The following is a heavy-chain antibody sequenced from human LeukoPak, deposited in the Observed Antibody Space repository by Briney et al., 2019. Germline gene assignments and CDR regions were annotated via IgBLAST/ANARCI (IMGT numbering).Heavy chain of an antibody. Sequence: GESLKISCKGSGYSFTTYWNSWVRQMPGKGLEWMGRIAPSDSYTYYSPSFQGHVTISADKSINTAYLQWTSLRASDTAMYYCARRLASCGGDCYSFDYWGQGTLVTVSS. J-gene: IGHJ4*02. D-gene: IGHD2-21*02. V-gene: IGHV5-10-1*01. CDR3: ARRLASCGGDCYSFDY. CDR2: IAPSDSYT. CDR1: GYSFTTYW.